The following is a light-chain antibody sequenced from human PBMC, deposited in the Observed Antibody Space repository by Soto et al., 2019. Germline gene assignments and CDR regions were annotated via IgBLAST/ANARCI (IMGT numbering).Light chain of an antibody. Sequence: ENVLTQSPGTLSLSPGERATLSCRASQTVSSKYVAWFQQIPGQAPRLLIYDASRRATGIPDRFSGSGSGTDFILTISRLEPEDFAVYYCQQYETSPLTFGGGTKVELK. J-gene: IGKJ4*01. CDR2: DAS. CDR1: QTVSSKY. CDR3: QQYETSPLT. V-gene: IGKV3-20*01.